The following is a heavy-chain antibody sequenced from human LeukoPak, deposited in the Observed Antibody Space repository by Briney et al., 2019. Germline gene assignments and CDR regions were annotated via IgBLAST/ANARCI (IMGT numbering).Heavy chain of an antibody. V-gene: IGHV3-64*01. CDR2: ISSNGGST. CDR3: ARDQLAGYYDSSLDI. CDR1: GFTFSRYA. D-gene: IGHD3-22*01. Sequence: GGSLRLSCAASGFTFSRYAMHWVRQAPGKGLESVSAISSNGGSTYYANSVKGRFTISRDNSKNTLYLQMNSLRAEDTAVYYCARDQLAGYYDSSLDIWGQGTMVTVSS. J-gene: IGHJ3*02.